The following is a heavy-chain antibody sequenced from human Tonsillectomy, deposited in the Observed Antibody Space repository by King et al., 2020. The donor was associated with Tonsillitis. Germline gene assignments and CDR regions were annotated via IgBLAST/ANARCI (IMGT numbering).Heavy chain of an antibody. CDR1: GFTFSSYD. CDR3: AKDKGAGHYDTSRGAFDL. J-gene: IGHJ3*01. V-gene: IGHV3-21*01. Sequence: VQLVESGGGLVKPGGSLRLSCATSGFTFSSYDINWVRQAPGKGLEWVSSISSSSRYIYYADSMKGRFTISRDNAKNSLYLQMNSLRVEDTAVDYCAKDKGAGHYDTSRGAFDLWGQGTMVTVSS. CDR2: ISSSSRYI. D-gene: IGHD3-22*01.